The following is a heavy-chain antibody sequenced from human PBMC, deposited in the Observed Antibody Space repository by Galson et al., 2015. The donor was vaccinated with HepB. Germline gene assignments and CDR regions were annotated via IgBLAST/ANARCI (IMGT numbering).Heavy chain of an antibody. CDR3: ARGPNGTAVAGAPFDY. D-gene: IGHD6-19*01. Sequence: SLRLSCAASGFIFSSYWMNWVRQAPGKGLVWVSRVNSDGASRTYADSVKGRFTISRDNAKNTLYLQMNSLRAEDTAVYYCARGPNGTAVAGAPFDYWGQGTLVTVSS. J-gene: IGHJ4*02. V-gene: IGHV3-74*01. CDR2: VNSDGASR. CDR1: GFIFSSYW.